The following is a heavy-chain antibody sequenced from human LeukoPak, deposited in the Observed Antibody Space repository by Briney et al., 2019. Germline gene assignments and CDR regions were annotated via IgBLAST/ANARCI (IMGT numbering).Heavy chain of an antibody. V-gene: IGHV3-30*14. Sequence: GGSLRLSCAASGFTFSSYAMHWVRQAPGKGLEWVAVISYDGSNKYYADSVRGRFTISRDNSKNTLFLQMNSLRAEDTAVYYCARKTDTTVGGDYWGRGTLVTVSS. CDR1: GFTFSSYA. CDR3: ARKTDTTVGGDY. CDR2: ISYDGSNK. D-gene: IGHD1-26*01. J-gene: IGHJ4*02.